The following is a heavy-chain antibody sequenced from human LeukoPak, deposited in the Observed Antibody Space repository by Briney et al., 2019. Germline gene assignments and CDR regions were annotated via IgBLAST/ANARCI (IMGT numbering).Heavy chain of an antibody. CDR1: GFTFSSYA. D-gene: IGHD3-10*01. J-gene: IGHJ4*02. V-gene: IGHV3-23*01. CDR3: AKGAHYYGSGSYDY. CDR2: ISGSGGST. Sequence: PGGSLRLSCAASGFTFSSYAMSWVRQAPGKGLEWVSTISGSGGSTYYADSVKGRFTISRDNSKNTLYLQMNSLRAEDTAVYYCAKGAHYYGSGSYDYWGQGTLVTVSS.